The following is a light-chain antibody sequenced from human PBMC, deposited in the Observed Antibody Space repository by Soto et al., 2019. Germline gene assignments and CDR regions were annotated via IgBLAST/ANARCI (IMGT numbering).Light chain of an antibody. J-gene: IGKJ3*01. CDR2: ATS. V-gene: IGKV3-11*01. CDR3: QQRSSWPFT. Sequence: EVVLTQPPATLSLSPGEGATLSCRASQSIGNYLAWYQQRPGQAPRLLIYATSNRANGIPARFSGSGSGTDFTLTISSLEPEDFEVYYCQQRSSWPFTLGPGTKVDIK. CDR1: QSIGNY.